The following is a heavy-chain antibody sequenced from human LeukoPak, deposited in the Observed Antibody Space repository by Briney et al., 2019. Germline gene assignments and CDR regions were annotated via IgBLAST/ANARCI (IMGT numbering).Heavy chain of an antibody. CDR2: VSGSGGST. J-gene: IGHJ4*02. Sequence: GGSLRLSCAASGFTFDDYGMSWVRQAPGKGLEWVSAVSGSGGSTYYADSVKGRFTISRDNSKNTLYLQMNSLRAEDTAVYYCARARASYNPFDYWGQGTLVTVSS. V-gene: IGHV3-23*01. CDR1: GFTFDDYG. D-gene: IGHD5-24*01. CDR3: ARARASYNPFDY.